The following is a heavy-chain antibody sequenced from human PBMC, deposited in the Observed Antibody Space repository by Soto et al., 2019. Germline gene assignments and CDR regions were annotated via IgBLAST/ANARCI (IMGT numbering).Heavy chain of an antibody. CDR1: GGSFSGYY. CDR2: INHSGSA. V-gene: IGHV4-34*01. J-gene: IGHJ4*02. Sequence: QVQLQQWGAGLLKPSETLSLTCAVYGGSFSGYYWTWIRQPPGTGLEWIGEINHSGSANYNPFLKRRVTISVDPSKGYFSLKLTAVSSAHTAVYYCARDKISGLFDYWGQGTLVTVSS. CDR3: ARDKISGLFDY.